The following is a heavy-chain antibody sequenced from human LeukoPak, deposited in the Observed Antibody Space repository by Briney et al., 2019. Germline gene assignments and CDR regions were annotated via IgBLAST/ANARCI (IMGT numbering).Heavy chain of an antibody. CDR1: GGSISSYF. CDR2: IYTSGST. J-gene: IGHJ4*02. D-gene: IGHD2-15*01. CDR3: ARDSPPAYCSGGSCYFDY. V-gene: IGHV4-4*07. Sequence: KSSETLSLTCTVSGGSISSYFWSWIRQPAGKGLEWIGRIYTSGSTDYNPSLKSRVTISRDTSKNEFSLKLSSVTAADTAVYYCARDSPPAYCSGGSCYFDYWGQGTLVTVSS.